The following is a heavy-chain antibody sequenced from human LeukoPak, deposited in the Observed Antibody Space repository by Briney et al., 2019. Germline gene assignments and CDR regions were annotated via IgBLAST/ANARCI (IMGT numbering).Heavy chain of an antibody. D-gene: IGHD3-22*01. J-gene: IGHJ3*02. CDR3: AGASLYYDSSGQRTFDI. Sequence: SETLSLTCSVSGGSISSHYWSWIRQPPGKGLEWIGYIYYSGGTNYNPSLKSRVTISLDTFKNQFSLKLSSVTAADTAVYYCAGASLYYDSSGQRTFDIWGQGTMVTVSS. CDR1: GGSISSHY. V-gene: IGHV4-59*11. CDR2: IYYSGGT.